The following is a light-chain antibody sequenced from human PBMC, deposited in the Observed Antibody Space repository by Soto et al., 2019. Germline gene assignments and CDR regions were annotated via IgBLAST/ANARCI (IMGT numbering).Light chain of an antibody. CDR1: QSISSW. J-gene: IGKJ5*01. V-gene: IGKV1-5*03. CDR3: QQYHSYPVT. Sequence: DIQMTQSPSTLSASVGDRVTITCRASQSISSWLAWYQQKPGKAPNLVIYKASSLETGVPSRFSGSGSGTEFNLTISSLQPDDFATYYCQQYHSYPVTLGQGTRLEIK. CDR2: KAS.